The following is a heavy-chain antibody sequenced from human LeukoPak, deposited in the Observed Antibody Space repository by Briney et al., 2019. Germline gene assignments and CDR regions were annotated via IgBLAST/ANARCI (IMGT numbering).Heavy chain of an antibody. CDR1: DGSISIYY. Sequence: PSETLSLTCTVSDGSISIYYWSWVRQPPGKGLEWIGYIYSSGNTIYNPSLKSRVTISVDTSKNQFSLKLSSVTAADTAVYYCARGAASIDYWGQGTLVTVSS. CDR3: ARGAASIDY. D-gene: IGHD2-15*01. CDR2: IYSSGNT. J-gene: IGHJ4*02. V-gene: IGHV4-59*01.